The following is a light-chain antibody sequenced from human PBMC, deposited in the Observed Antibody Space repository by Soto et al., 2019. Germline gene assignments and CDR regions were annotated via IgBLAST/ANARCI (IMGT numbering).Light chain of an antibody. V-gene: IGKV3-11*01. J-gene: IGKJ1*01. CDR2: DAS. CDR1: QSVVNY. CDR3: QQRSNWPWT. Sequence: VLTQSPGTLSLSPGERATLSCRTSQSVVNYQLAWYRQRPGQAPRLLIYDASNRATGIPVRFSGSGSGTDYTLTITNLESEDFAVYYCQQRSNWPWTFGQGTKVDI.